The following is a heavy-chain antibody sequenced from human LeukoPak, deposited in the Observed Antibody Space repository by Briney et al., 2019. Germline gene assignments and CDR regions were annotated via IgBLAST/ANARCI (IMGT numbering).Heavy chain of an antibody. D-gene: IGHD3-22*01. J-gene: IGHJ3*02. V-gene: IGHV4-59*01. Sequence: PSETLSLTCTVSGGSISSYYWSWIRQPPGKGLEWIGYIYYSGSTNYNPSLKSRVTISVDTSKNQFSLKLSSVTAADTAVYYCARGTSYYYDSSGYYLDAFDIWGQGTMVTVSS. CDR2: IYYSGST. CDR1: GGSISSYY. CDR3: ARGTSYYYDSSGYYLDAFDI.